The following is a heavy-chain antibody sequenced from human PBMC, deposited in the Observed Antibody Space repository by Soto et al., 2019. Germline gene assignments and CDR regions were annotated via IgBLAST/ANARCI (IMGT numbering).Heavy chain of an antibody. Sequence: EVQLLESGGGLVQPGGPLRLSCAASGFTFRNFAMSWLRQAPGKGLEWVSDISGSGGNTYYADSMKGRFTISRDNSKNMLYLQMNSLRAADTAMYYCANDWGPNWNDEDFHHWGQGTLVTVSS. CDR2: ISGSGGNT. J-gene: IGHJ1*01. CDR3: ANDWGPNWNDEDFHH. D-gene: IGHD1-20*01. CDR1: GFTFRNFA. V-gene: IGHV3-23*01.